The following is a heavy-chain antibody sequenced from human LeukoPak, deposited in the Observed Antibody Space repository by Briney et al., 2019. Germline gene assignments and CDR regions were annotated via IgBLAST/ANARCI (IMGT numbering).Heavy chain of an antibody. J-gene: IGHJ5*01. V-gene: IGHV3-74*01. Sequence: PRRSLRLSCAASGFTFTTFWMNWVRQTPGQGLMWVSRIQTDGSTRYAESVKGRFTISRDNSKNTVYLQMNTLSAEDTAIYYCARGLHWNDFNWFDSWGQGALVTVSS. CDR2: IQTDGST. CDR1: GFTFTTFW. CDR3: ARGLHWNDFNWFDS. D-gene: IGHD1-1*01.